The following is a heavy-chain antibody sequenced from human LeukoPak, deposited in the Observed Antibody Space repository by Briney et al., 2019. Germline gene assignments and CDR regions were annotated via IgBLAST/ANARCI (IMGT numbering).Heavy chain of an antibody. CDR3: ARALNWYFDL. CDR2: ISTRSSYL. D-gene: IGHD3-9*01. V-gene: IGHV3-21*01. CDR1: GFTFSTYT. Sequence: SGGSLRLSCAASGFTFSTYTMNWVRQAPGKGLQWVSSISTRSSYLYYADSVKGRFTISRDDAKNSLYLQLNSLRAEDTAVYYCARALNWYFDLWDRGTLVIVSS. J-gene: IGHJ2*01.